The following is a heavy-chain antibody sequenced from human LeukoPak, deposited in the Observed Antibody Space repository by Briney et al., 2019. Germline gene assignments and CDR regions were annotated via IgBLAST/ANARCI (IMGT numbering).Heavy chain of an antibody. D-gene: IGHD2-2*01. J-gene: IGHJ4*02. CDR1: GFTFSSYW. CDR3: ASSCSSTSCYGYYFDY. CDR2: IKQDGSEK. V-gene: IGHV3-7*01. Sequence: GGSLRLSCAASGFTFSSYWMSWVRQAPGKGLEWVANIKQDGSEKYYVDSVKGRFTISRDNAKNSLYLQMNSLRAEDTAVYYCASSCSSTSCYGYYFDYWGQGTLVTVSS.